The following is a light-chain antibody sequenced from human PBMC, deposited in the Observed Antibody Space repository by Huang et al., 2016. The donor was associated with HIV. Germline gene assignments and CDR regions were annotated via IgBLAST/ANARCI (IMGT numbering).Light chain of an antibody. Sequence: DIQMTQSPSSLFASVGDRVTISCRASQAIRNSIAWYLQKPGNAPKLLLYVSSRLQSVVPSRFSGSGSGADYTLTISSLQPEDFATYYCQQYFSTPYTFGQGTKVEIK. J-gene: IGKJ2*01. CDR1: QAIRNS. CDR2: VSS. CDR3: QQYFSTPYT. V-gene: IGKV1-NL1*01.